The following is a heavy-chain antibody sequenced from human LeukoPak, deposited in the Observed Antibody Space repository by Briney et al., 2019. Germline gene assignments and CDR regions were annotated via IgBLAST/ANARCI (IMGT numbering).Heavy chain of an antibody. D-gene: IGHD6-19*01. V-gene: IGHV3-48*03. CDR1: GFTFSRYE. CDR2: ISSGGTNI. J-gene: IGHJ6*02. Sequence: GGSLRLSCAASGFTFSRYEVNWVRQAPGKGLEWVSYISSGGTNIYYADSVKGRFSISRDNAKNSMYLQMNTLRAEDTAVYFCARDGGTAVAGIHYGLDVWGQGTTVTVSS. CDR3: ARDGGTAVAGIHYGLDV.